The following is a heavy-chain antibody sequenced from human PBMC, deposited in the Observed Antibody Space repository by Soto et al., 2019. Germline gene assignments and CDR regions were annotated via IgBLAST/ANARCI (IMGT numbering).Heavy chain of an antibody. J-gene: IGHJ6*02. D-gene: IGHD6-6*01. CDR1: GGSISSGGYY. CDR2: NYYSGIA. Sequence: SETLSLTCTVSGGSISSGGYYWTWIRQHPGKGLEWIGYNYYSGIAYYNPSLKSRVTISLDTSKNQFSLKLSSVTAADTAVYYCARGSSIAGLYYGMDVWGQGTTVTVSS. V-gene: IGHV4-31*03. CDR3: ARGSSIAGLYYGMDV.